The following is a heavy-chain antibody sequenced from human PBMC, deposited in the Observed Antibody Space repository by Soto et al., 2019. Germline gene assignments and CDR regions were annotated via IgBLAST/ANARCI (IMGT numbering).Heavy chain of an antibody. J-gene: IGHJ6*02. D-gene: IGHD6-6*01. CDR1: GGTFSSYA. V-gene: IGHV1-69*13. CDR3: ARGSVLDRSIAARPVRPKVVVDGMDV. CDR2: IIPIFGTA. Sequence: GASVKVSCKASGGTFSSYAISWVRQAPGQGLEWMGGIIPIFGTANYAQKFQGRVTITADESTSTAYMELSSLRSEDTAVYYCARGSVLDRSIAARPVRPKVVVDGMDVWGQGTTVTVSS.